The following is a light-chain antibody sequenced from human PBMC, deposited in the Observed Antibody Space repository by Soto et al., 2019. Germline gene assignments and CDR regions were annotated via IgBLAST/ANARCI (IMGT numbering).Light chain of an antibody. CDR1: SSDIGAYNF. J-gene: IGLJ2*01. CDR3: TSRTTSTTMI. CDR2: DVN. V-gene: IGLV2-14*03. Sequence: QSALTQPASVSGSPGQSITISCTGTSSDIGAYNFVSWYQQHPGKAPKLMLYDVNIRPSGVSNRFSGSKSGNTASLTISGLQAEDEAYYYCTSRTTSTTMIFGGGTKLTVL.